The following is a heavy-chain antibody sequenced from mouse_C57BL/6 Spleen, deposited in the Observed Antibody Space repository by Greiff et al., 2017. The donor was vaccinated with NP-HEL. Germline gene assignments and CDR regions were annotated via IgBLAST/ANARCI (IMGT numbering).Heavy chain of an antibody. CDR2: ISYDGSN. V-gene: IGHV3-6*01. CDR1: GYSITSGYY. D-gene: IGHD2-4*01. CDR3: ARDSGLPYWYFDV. Sequence: EVQRVESGPGLVKPSQSLSLTCSVTGYSITSGYYWNWIRQFPGNKLEWMGYISYDGSNNYNPSLKNRISITRDTSKNQFFLKLNSVTTEDTATYYCARDSGLPYWYFDVWGTGTTVTVSS. J-gene: IGHJ1*03.